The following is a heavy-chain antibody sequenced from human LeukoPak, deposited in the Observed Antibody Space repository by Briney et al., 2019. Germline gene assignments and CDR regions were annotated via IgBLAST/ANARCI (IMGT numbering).Heavy chain of an antibody. CDR2: IHSDGTTT. Sequence: GGSLRLSCAASGFSFSTSWMHWVRLAPGKGLLWVSRIHSDGTTTIYADSVKGRFTISRDNTKNTLYLQMNSLRAEDTAVYYCAKRGTIWGQGTLVTVSS. CDR1: GFSFSTSW. J-gene: IGHJ4*02. V-gene: IGHV3-74*01. CDR3: AKRGTI. D-gene: IGHD2-8*01.